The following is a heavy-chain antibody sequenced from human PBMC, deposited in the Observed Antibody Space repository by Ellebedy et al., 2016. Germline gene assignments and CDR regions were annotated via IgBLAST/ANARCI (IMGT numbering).Heavy chain of an antibody. CDR2: ISYDGSNK. J-gene: IGHJ6*02. Sequence: GESLKISCAASGFTFSSYAMHWVRQAPGKGLEWVAVISYDGSNKYYADSVKGRFTISRDNSKNTLYLQMNSLRAEDTAVYYCARASRYYYYGMDVWGQGTTVTVSS. CDR1: GFTFSSYA. V-gene: IGHV3-30-3*01. CDR3: ARASRYYYYGMDV.